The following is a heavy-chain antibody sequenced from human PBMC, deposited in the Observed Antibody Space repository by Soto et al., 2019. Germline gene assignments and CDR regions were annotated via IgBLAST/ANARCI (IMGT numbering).Heavy chain of an antibody. V-gene: IGHV3-20*04. D-gene: IGHD3-16*01. J-gene: IGHJ3*02. CDR1: GLTFDEYT. Sequence: GGSMRLSCAASGLTFDEYTMHWVRQVPGKGLEWVSGIRGNGGDIAYADSVKGRFTISRDDANNSLFLEMKSLRAEDTALYYCARALGGSVYGAFDIWGQGTTVTVSS. CDR2: IRGNGGDI. CDR3: ARALGGSVYGAFDI.